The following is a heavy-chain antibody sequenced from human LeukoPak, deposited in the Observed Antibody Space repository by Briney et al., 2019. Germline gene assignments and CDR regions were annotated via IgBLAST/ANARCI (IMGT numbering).Heavy chain of an antibody. CDR1: GFTFSRYA. Sequence: GRSLRLSCAASGFTFSRYAMHWVRQAPGKGLDWVGVISYDGSDKYYADSVKGRFTISRDNSENTLFVQINSLRADDTAVYYCARSLGAGYFDYWGQGTLVTVSS. CDR3: ARSLGAGYFDY. CDR2: ISYDGSDK. V-gene: IGHV3-30*04. J-gene: IGHJ4*02. D-gene: IGHD3-10*01.